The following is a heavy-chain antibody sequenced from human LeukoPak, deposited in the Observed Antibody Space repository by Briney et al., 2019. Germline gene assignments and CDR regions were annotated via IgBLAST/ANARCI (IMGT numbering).Heavy chain of an antibody. CDR2: IYSGGST. V-gene: IGHV3-53*01. CDR1: GFTVSSNY. J-gene: IGHJ6*03. Sequence: GGSLRLSCAASGFTVSSNYMSWVRQAPGKGLEWVSVIYSGGSTYYADSVKGRFTISRDNSKNTLYLQMNSLRAEDTAVYYCAKGSKAVLFTRDHYMDVWGKGTTVTISS. D-gene: IGHD6-19*01. CDR3: AKGSKAVLFTRDHYMDV.